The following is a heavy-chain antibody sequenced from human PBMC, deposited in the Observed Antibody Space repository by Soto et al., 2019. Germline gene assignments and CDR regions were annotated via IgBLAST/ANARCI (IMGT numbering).Heavy chain of an antibody. CDR1: GDTISSYA. CDR2: IIPVFRTT. J-gene: IGHJ6*02. Sequence: QVQLVQSGAEVKKPGSSVRVSCKASGDTISSYAISWVRQAPGQGLEWMGGIIPVFRTTNYAQRFQGRVTXTADESTSTAFMELSSLRSEDTAVYYCARATDSYYSYGMDVWGQGTTVTVSS. D-gene: IGHD3-16*01. V-gene: IGHV1-69*12. CDR3: ARATDSYYSYGMDV.